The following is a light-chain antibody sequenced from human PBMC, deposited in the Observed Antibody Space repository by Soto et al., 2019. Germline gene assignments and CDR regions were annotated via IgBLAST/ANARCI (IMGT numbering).Light chain of an antibody. J-gene: IGLJ3*02. CDR1: NSDVGAYNY. CDR3: CSYAGSYTWV. Sequence: QSALTQPRSVSGSPGQSVTTSCTGTNSDVGAYNYVSWYQQHPGKAPKLMLYDVSRRPSGVPDRFSGSKSGNTASLTISGLQAEDEADYYCCSYAGSYTWVFGGGIKLTVL. CDR2: DVS. V-gene: IGLV2-11*01.